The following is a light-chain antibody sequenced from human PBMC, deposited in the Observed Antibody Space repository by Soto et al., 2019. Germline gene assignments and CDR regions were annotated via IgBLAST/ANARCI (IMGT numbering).Light chain of an antibody. J-gene: IGKJ4*01. V-gene: IGKV3-15*01. CDR1: QSVGVN. CDR3: QQYGSSPGT. Sequence: EIVMTQSPATLSVSPGEGATLSCRAGQSVGVNLAWYQQMPGQAPRLLIYGASTRATGVPARFSGSGSGTEFTLTISRLEPEDFAVYYCQQYGSSPGTFGGGTKVDIK. CDR2: GAS.